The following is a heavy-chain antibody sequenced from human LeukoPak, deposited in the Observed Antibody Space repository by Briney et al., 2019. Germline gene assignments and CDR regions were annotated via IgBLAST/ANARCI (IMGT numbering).Heavy chain of an antibody. Sequence: GASVKVSCKASGYTFTSYAMRWVRQAPGQRLEWMGWINAGNGNTKYSQKFQGGVTITRDTSASTAYMELSSLRSEDTAVYYCARVNRYCSGGSCYGDYYYYYGMDVWGQGTTVTVSS. D-gene: IGHD2-15*01. CDR3: ARVNRYCSGGSCYGDYYYYYGMDV. V-gene: IGHV1-3*01. CDR2: INAGNGNT. J-gene: IGHJ6*02. CDR1: GYTFTSYA.